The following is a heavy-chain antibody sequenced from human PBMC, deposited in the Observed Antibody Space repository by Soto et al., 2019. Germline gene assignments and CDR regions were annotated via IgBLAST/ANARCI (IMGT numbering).Heavy chain of an antibody. CDR2: ISYMGTT. V-gene: IGHV4-59*01. J-gene: IGHJ5*01. D-gene: IGHD3-22*01. Sequence: PSETLSLTCTVSGGSMNNYYWSWIRQAPGKGLQYIGYISYMGTTNYNPSLKSRVTISVDTSKNQFSLKLTSVTAADTALYYCTKSGGVYVNSGYYGGDYDSWGRGTLATVSS. CDR3: TKSGGVYVNSGYYGGDYDS. CDR1: GGSMNNYY.